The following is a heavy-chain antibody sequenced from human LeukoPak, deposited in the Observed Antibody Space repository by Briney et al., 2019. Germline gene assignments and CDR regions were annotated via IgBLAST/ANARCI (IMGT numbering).Heavy chain of an antibody. CDR3: AREGYCSGTSCYNFNY. CDR2: IYHTGST. J-gene: IGHJ4*02. CDR1: GGSVSDYY. D-gene: IGHD2-2*02. Sequence: SETLSLTCTISGGSVSDYYWSWIRQSPGKGLEWIGYIYHTGSTSYSPSLKSRVTISVDTSKNQFSLNLSSVTAADTAVYYCAREGYCSGTSCYNFNYWGQGTLVTVSS. V-gene: IGHV4-59*02.